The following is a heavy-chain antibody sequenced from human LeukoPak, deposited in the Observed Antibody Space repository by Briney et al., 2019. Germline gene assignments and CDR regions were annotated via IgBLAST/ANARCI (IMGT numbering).Heavy chain of an antibody. V-gene: IGHV4-59*05. CDR2: IYYSGST. J-gene: IGHJ4*02. Sequence: GSLRLSCAASGFTVSSNYMSWVRQAPGKGLEWIGSIYYSGSTYYNPSLKSRVTISVDTSKNQFSLKLSSVTAADTAVYYCASGLDYWGQGTLVTVSS. CDR3: ASGLDY. D-gene: IGHD2-15*01. CDR1: GFTVSSNY.